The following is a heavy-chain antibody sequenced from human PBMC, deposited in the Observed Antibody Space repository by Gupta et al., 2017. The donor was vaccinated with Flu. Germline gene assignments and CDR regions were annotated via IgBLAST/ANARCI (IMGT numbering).Heavy chain of an antibody. D-gene: IGHD6-25*01. CDR3: ARERQRLGQEAEGNFDY. Sequence: QVQLQQSGPGLVKHSQTLSLTCAISGASVSSNSAAWNWIRQSPTRGLEWLGRTYYRSKWGDDYAESVKSRITINPDTSKNQFSLQLNSVTPEDTAVYFCARERQRLGQEAEGNFDYWGQGTLVTVSS. CDR2: TYYRSKWGD. J-gene: IGHJ4*02. V-gene: IGHV6-1*01. CDR1: GASVSSNSAA.